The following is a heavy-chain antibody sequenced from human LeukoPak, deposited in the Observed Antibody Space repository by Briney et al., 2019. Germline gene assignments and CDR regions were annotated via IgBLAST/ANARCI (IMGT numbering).Heavy chain of an antibody. D-gene: IGHD3-22*01. V-gene: IGHV2-5*02. CDR2: IYWDDDK. CDR3: AHSSYYSWYFDY. J-gene: IGHJ4*02. CDR1: GFSLPSSGVG. Sequence: SGPTLVNPTQTLTLTCTFSGFSLPSSGVGVCCIRQPPGKALEWLALIYWDDDKRYNTSLKSRLTITKDTSKNQVVLTMTNMDPVDTATYYCAHSSYYSWYFDYWGQGTLVTVST.